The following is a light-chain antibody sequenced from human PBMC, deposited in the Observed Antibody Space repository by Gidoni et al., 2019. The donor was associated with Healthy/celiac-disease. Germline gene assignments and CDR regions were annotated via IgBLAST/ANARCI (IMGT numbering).Light chain of an antibody. CDR3: QVWDSSSDHPVV. V-gene: IGLV3-21*02. Sequence: SYVLTQPPSVSVAPGQTARLTCGGNNIGSKSVHWYQQKPGQAPVLVVYDVSDRPSGIPERFSGSNSGNTATLTISRVEAGDEADYYCQVWDSSSDHPVVFGGGTKLTVL. J-gene: IGLJ2*01. CDR2: DVS. CDR1: NIGSKS.